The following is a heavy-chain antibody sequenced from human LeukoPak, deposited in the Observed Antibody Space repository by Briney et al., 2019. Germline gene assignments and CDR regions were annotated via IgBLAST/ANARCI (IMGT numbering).Heavy chain of an antibody. J-gene: IGHJ1*01. V-gene: IGHV6-1*01. D-gene: IGHD3-22*01. CDR1: GDSVSSNSAA. CDR3: ARELTYYYDSSGYYFED. CDR2: TYYRSKWDN. Sequence: SQTLSLTCAISGDSVSSNSAAWNWIRQSPSRGLEWLGRTYYRSKWDNDYAVSVKSRITINPDTSKNQFSLQLNSVTPEDTAVYYCARELTYYYDSSGYYFEDWGQGTLVTVSS.